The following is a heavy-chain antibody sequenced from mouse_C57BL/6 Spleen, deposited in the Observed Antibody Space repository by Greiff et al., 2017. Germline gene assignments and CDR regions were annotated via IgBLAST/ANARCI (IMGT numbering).Heavy chain of an antibody. J-gene: IGHJ4*01. Sequence: QVQLKQPGAELVKPGASVKLSCKASGYTFTSYWMHWVKQRPGRGLEWIGRIDPNSGGTKYNEKFKSKATLTVDKPSSTAYMQLSSLTSEDSAVYYCARAAQGFYYAMDYWGQGTSVTVSS. CDR2: IDPNSGGT. CDR1: GYTFTSYW. CDR3: ARAAQGFYYAMDY. D-gene: IGHD3-2*02. V-gene: IGHV1-72*01.